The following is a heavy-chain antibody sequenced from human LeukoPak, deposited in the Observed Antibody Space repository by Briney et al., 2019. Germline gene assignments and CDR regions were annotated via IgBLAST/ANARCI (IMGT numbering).Heavy chain of an antibody. CDR1: GYTFTGYY. J-gene: IGHJ6*02. CDR2: INPNSSGS. Sequence: ASVKVSCKASGYTFTGYYMHWVRQAPGQGLEWMGWINPNSSGSNYAQKFQGRVTMTRDTSISTAYMELSRLRSDDTAVYYCARLKGVVAAHYYYGMDVWGQGTTVTVSS. V-gene: IGHV1-2*02. D-gene: IGHD2-15*01. CDR3: ARLKGVVAAHYYYGMDV.